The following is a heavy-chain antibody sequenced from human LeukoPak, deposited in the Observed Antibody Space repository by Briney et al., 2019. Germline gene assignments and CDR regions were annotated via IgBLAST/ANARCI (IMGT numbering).Heavy chain of an antibody. Sequence: EGSLRLSCAASGITVSSKYMSWVRQAPGKGLEWVSVMQSGGSTYYADSVKGRFTISRDNSKNTLYLQMNSLRVEDTAVYYCARDGGAGWCFDLWGRGTLVTVSS. CDR1: GITVSSKY. V-gene: IGHV3-53*01. CDR2: MQSGGST. D-gene: IGHD3-16*01. CDR3: ARDGGAGWCFDL. J-gene: IGHJ2*01.